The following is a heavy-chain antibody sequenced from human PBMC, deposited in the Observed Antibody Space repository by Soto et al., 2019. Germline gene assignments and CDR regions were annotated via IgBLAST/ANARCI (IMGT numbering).Heavy chain of an antibody. CDR1: GYTFTGYA. Sequence: GASVKVSCKASGYTFTGYAIHWVRQAPGQSLEWMGWINTANGNTKYSQKFQGRVTITRDTSASTAYMELSSLRSEDTAVYYCARGYGAPADYFQHWGQGTLVTVSS. J-gene: IGHJ1*01. CDR3: ARGYGAPADYFQH. CDR2: INTANGNT. V-gene: IGHV1-3*04. D-gene: IGHD3-16*01.